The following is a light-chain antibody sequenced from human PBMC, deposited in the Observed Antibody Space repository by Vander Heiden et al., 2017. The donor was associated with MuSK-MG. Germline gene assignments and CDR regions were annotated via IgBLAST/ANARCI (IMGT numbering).Light chain of an antibody. V-gene: IGKV2-24*01. CDR1: QTPVHSDGNTP. J-gene: IGKJ2*01. Sequence: EIVRNQTPLSSPVTLGKPGSMYFRSTQTPVHSDGNTPLSCLQQRQGQPPRPLIYKVSNRFSGVPGRFSDSGAGTDFTLKISRVEAEDVGVYSCTQVFFGQGTKLEIK. CDR3: TQVF. CDR2: KVS.